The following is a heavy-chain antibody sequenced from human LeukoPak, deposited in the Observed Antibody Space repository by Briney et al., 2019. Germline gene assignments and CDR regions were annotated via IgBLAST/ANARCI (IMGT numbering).Heavy chain of an antibody. CDR1: GYTLTELS. Sequence: ASVKVSCKVSGYTLTELSMHWVRQAPGKGLEWMGGFDPEDGETIYAQKFQGRVTMTEDTSTDTAYVELSSLRSEDTAVYYRATVKTAYNWNSGAFDIWGQGTMVTVSS. V-gene: IGHV1-24*01. D-gene: IGHD1-1*01. CDR3: ATVKTAYNWNSGAFDI. CDR2: FDPEDGET. J-gene: IGHJ3*02.